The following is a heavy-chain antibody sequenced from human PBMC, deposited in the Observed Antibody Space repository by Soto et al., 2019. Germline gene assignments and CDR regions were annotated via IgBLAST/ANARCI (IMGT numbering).Heavy chain of an antibody. D-gene: IGHD4-17*01. CDR1: GFSLSTGGVG. CDR2: IYWDDVK. Sequence: QITLKESGPTLVKPTQTLTLTCTLSGFSLSTGGVGVGWIRQSPGKALEWLAVIYWDDVKHYSPSLERRLTTTKDTSESEVVLTMTNMDPVDTATYDCARKGSGDYALDYWGQGILVTVSS. J-gene: IGHJ4*02. CDR3: ARKGSGDYALDY. V-gene: IGHV2-5*02.